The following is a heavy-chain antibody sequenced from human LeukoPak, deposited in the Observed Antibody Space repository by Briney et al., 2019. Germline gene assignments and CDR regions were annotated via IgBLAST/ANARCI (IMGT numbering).Heavy chain of an antibody. D-gene: IGHD6-13*01. V-gene: IGHV4-39*07. J-gene: IGHJ6*02. CDR2: IYYSGST. CDR1: GGSISSSSYY. CDR3: ARVSGSSWYGDYYYYGMDV. Sequence: SETLSLTCTVSGGSISSSSYYWGWIRQPPGKGLEWIGSIYYSGSTYYNPSLKSRVTISVDTSKNQFSLKLSSVTAADTAVYYCARVSGSSWYGDYYYYGMDVWGQGTTVTVSS.